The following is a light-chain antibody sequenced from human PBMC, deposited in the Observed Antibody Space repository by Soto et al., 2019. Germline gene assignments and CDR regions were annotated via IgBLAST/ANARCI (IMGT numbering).Light chain of an antibody. CDR1: TGAVTSGYY. Sequence: QALVTQEPSLTVSPGGTVTLTCASSTGAVTSGYYPNWFQQKPGQAPRALIYSTIHKHSWTPARFSGSLLGGKAALTLSGVQPEDEAEYYCLLYLGGANVGFGGGTKVTVL. V-gene: IGLV7-43*01. CDR3: LLYLGGANVG. CDR2: STI. J-gene: IGLJ2*01.